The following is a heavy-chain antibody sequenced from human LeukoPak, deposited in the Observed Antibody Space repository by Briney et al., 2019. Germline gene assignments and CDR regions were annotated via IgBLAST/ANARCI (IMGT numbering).Heavy chain of an antibody. J-gene: IGHJ4*02. Sequence: ASVKVSCKPSGYDFTTNYIHWVRQAPGQGLEWMGTINPSVGSTTYGQRFQGRVTMTRDTSTTTVYMDLSSLTSEDTAIYYCAKGYCTGASCYVLDSWGQGTLVTVSS. V-gene: IGHV1-46*01. CDR2: INPSVGST. D-gene: IGHD2-15*01. CDR1: GYDFTTNY. CDR3: AKGYCTGASCYVLDS.